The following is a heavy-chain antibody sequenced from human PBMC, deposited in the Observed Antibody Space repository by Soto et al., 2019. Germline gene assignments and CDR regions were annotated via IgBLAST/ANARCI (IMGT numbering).Heavy chain of an antibody. D-gene: IGHD3-10*01. Sequence: SETLSLTXTVSGGSITSYYWSWIRQPPGKGLEWIGYIYYSGSTNYNPSLKSRVTISVDTSKNQFSLKLSSVTAADTAVYYCARAIVRGGGVYMDVWGKGTTVTVSS. CDR3: ARAIVRGGGVYMDV. CDR2: IYYSGST. V-gene: IGHV4-59*08. J-gene: IGHJ6*03. CDR1: GGSITSYY.